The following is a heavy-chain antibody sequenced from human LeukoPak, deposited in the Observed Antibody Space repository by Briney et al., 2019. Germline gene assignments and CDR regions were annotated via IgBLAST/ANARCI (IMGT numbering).Heavy chain of an antibody. J-gene: IGHJ5*02. D-gene: IGHD1-26*01. CDR1: GGSFSGYY. V-gene: IGHV4-34*01. CDR2: INHSGST. Sequence: SETLSLTCAVYGGSFSGYYWSWIRQPPGKGLEWIGEINHSGSTNYNPSFKSRVTISVDTSKNQFSLKLSSVTAADTAVYYCARSRLRKNYNWFDPWGQGTLVTVSS. CDR3: ARSRLRKNYNWFDP.